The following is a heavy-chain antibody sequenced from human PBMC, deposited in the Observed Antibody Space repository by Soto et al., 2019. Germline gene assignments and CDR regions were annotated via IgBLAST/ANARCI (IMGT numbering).Heavy chain of an antibody. D-gene: IGHD2-2*01. J-gene: IGHJ5*02. Sequence: SVKVSCKASGGTFSIYAISWVRQAPGQGLEWMGGIIPIFGTANYAQKFQGRVTITADESTSTAYMELSSLRSEDTAVYYCASSFLGYCSSTSCLGRTGFDPWGQGTLVTVSS. CDR1: GGTFSIYA. CDR2: IIPIFGTA. V-gene: IGHV1-69*13. CDR3: ASSFLGYCSSTSCLGRTGFDP.